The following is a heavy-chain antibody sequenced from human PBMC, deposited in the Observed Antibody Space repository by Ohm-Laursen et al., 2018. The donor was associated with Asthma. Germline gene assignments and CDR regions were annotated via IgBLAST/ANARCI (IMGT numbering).Heavy chain of an antibody. Sequence: SLRLSCTAFGFTFSSYAMHWVRQAPGKGLEWVAVISYDGSNKYYADSVKGRFTISRDNSKNTLYLQMNSLRAEDTAVHYCARGVMITFGGVIAWGQGTLVTVSS. CDR2: ISYDGSNK. D-gene: IGHD3-16*02. CDR3: ARGVMITFGGVIA. CDR1: GFTFSSYA. V-gene: IGHV3-30-3*01. J-gene: IGHJ5*02.